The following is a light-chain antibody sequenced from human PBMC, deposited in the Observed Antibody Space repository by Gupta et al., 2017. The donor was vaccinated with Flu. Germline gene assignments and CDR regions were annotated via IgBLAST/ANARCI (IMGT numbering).Light chain of an antibody. CDR1: HSGNST. V-gene: IGKV3-15*01. J-gene: IGKJ2*01. CDR3: QQYNTWPRT. CDR2: GAS. Sequence: RAIPFVSPGGGATLSCRTRHSGNSTLAWYQQKPGQPPRLLIYGASTRATGIPARFSGSGSGTEFTLTISSLQSEDFAVYYCQQYNTWPRTFGQGTKLEIK.